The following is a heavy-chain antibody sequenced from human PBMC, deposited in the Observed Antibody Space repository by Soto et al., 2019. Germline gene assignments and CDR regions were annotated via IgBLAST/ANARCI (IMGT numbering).Heavy chain of an antibody. Sequence: GESLKISCKASGYSFPNYWIGWVRQMPGKGMEWMTNIYPGDTDPNTNPSFQGKVTISADKSISTAYLQWSSLKASDTAIYYCERHVQQWPDYWGQGTLVTVSS. CDR1: GYSFPNYW. CDR2: IYPGDTDP. V-gene: IGHV5-51*01. J-gene: IGHJ4*02. CDR3: ERHVQQWPDY. D-gene: IGHD6-19*01.